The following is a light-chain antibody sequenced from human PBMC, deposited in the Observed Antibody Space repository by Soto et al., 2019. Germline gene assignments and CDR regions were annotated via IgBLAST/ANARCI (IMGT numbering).Light chain of an antibody. CDR1: QSLVHSDGDTY. CDR3: MQGTHWPPYT. V-gene: IGKV2-30*02. J-gene: IGKJ2*01. Sequence: DVVMTQSPLSLPVNLGEPAAISCRSTQSLVHSDGDTYLSWFHQRPGQSPRRLIFRVSKRDFGVPPRFIGSGSGTDLTMDITSMEAEDVGVYYCMQGTHWPPYTFGQGTRLEIK. CDR2: RVS.